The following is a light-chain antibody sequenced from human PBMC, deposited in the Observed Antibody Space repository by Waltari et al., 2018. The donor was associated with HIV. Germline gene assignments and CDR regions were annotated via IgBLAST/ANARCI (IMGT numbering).Light chain of an antibody. Sequence: QSVPTQPPSASGTPGQRVAIPCSGRNSNIGSHFVYWYQQLPGTAPKLLIYKDNQRPSGVPERFSASKSGSSSSLAISGLRSEDEAEYYCATWDDILSGYLFGTGTKVTVL. J-gene: IGLJ1*01. CDR3: ATWDDILSGYL. CDR2: KDN. V-gene: IGLV1-47*01. CDR1: NSNIGSHF.